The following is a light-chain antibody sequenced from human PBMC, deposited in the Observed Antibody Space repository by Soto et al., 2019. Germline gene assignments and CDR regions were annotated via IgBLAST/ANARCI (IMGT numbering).Light chain of an antibody. V-gene: IGKV1-39*01. Sequence: DIQMTQSPSSLSASVGDRVTITCRASQSISRYLNWYQHKPGKAPNLLIYAASSLQSGVPSRFSRSGSGTDFTLTISCLQPEDFATYYCQQSYSFLTFGQGTKVEIK. CDR1: QSISRY. CDR3: QQSYSFLT. CDR2: AAS. J-gene: IGKJ1*01.